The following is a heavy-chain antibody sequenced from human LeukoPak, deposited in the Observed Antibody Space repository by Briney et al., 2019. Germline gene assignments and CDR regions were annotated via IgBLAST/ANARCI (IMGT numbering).Heavy chain of an antibody. CDR2: ISASGGST. Sequence: GGSLRLSCVASGFTFSTYALTWVRQAPGKGLEWFSGISASGGSTDYADSVKGRFTISRDNSRNTLYLQMNSLRAEDTAIYYCAKGPNYHDSSTYIDYWGQGTLVTVSS. D-gene: IGHD3-22*01. CDR3: AKGPNYHDSSTYIDY. CDR1: GFTFSTYA. J-gene: IGHJ4*02. V-gene: IGHV3-23*01.